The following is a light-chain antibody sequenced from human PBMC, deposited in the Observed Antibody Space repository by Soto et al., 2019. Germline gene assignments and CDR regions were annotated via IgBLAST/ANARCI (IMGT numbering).Light chain of an antibody. V-gene: IGKV3-15*01. CDR1: QSVSSS. Sequence: EIVMTQSPATLSVSPGERVTLSCRASQSVSSSLAWYQQKPGQAPRLLIYGASTRATGIPASFSGSGSGTQFTLTISSLQSEDFAVYYCQQYNNWPPFNFGPGPQVDIK. J-gene: IGKJ3*01. CDR2: GAS. CDR3: QQYNNWPPFN.